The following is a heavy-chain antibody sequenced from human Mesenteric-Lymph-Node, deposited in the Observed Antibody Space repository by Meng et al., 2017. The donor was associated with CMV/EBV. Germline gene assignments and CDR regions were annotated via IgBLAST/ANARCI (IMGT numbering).Heavy chain of an antibody. Sequence: GESLKISCAASGFTFSSYAMHWVRQAPGKGLEWVAVISYDGSIKYYADSVKGRFTISRDNSENTLSLQMNSLRADDTDVYYCARDPAARRGGGRYYYYGMDVWGQGTTVTVSS. CDR3: ARDPAARRGGGRYYYYGMDV. D-gene: IGHD6-6*01. V-gene: IGHV3-30-3*01. CDR2: ISYDGSIK. CDR1: GFTFSSYA. J-gene: IGHJ6*02.